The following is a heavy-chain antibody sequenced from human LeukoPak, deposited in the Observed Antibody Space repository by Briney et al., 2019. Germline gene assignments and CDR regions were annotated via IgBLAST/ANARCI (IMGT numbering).Heavy chain of an antibody. J-gene: IGHJ3*02. V-gene: IGHV3-23*01. CDR1: GFAFNFYA. CDR2: INASGGNT. Sequence: GGSLRLSCAASGFAFNFYAMTWVRQAPGKGLQWVSTINASGGNTYYADSVRGRFTISRDNSKDTLYLQLNSLTAEDTAIYYCARDRSIGGFDIWGQGTMVTVSS. CDR3: ARDRSIGGFDI. D-gene: IGHD3-22*01.